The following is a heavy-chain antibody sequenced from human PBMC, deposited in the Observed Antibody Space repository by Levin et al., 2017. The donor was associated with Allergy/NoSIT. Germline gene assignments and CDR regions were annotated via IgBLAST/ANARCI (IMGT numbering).Heavy chain of an antibody. CDR3: ASDSHYYGSGSFYHQPADFDY. CDR2: ISSSGSTI. J-gene: IGHJ4*02. V-gene: IGHV3-48*02. Sequence: SCAASGFTFRSYSMNWVRQAPGKGLEWVSYISSSGSTIYYADSVKGRFTISRDNAKNSLYLQMNSLRDEDTAVYYCASDSHYYGSGSFYHQPADFDYWGQGTLVTVSS. D-gene: IGHD3-10*01. CDR1: GFTFRSYS.